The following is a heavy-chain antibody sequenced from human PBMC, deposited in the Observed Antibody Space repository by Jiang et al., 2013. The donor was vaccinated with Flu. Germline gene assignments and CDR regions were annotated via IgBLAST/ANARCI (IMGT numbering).Heavy chain of an antibody. CDR1: GYNFATYW. J-gene: IGHJ4*02. D-gene: IGHD3/OR15-3a*01. V-gene: IGHV5-51*03. Sequence: GAEVKKPGESLKISCKVSGYNFATYWIGWVRQMPGKGLEWMGIIYPGDSDTRYNPSFQGQVTISADSSISTAYLQWSSLKASDTAMYYCARRFRTDTPIGQEFFEYWGQGTLVTVSS. CDR2: IYPGDSDT. CDR3: ARRFRTDTPIGQEFFEY.